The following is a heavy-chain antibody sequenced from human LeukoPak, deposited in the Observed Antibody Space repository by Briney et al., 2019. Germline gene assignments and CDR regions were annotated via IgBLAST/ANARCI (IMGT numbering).Heavy chain of an antibody. Sequence: QPGGSLRLSCAASGFTFSSYWMHWVRQAPGKGLVWVSRINSDASTTSYADSVKGRFTISRDNAKNTLYLQMNSLRAEDTAVYYCARDYGRSRDYGMDVWGQGTTVTVSS. D-gene: IGHD3-10*01. J-gene: IGHJ6*02. CDR2: INSDASTT. CDR3: ARDYGRSRDYGMDV. CDR1: GFTFSSYW. V-gene: IGHV3-74*01.